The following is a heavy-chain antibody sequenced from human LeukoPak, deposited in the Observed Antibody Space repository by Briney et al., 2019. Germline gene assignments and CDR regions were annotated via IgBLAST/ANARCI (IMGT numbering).Heavy chain of an antibody. V-gene: IGHV1-46*01. D-gene: IGHD4-11*01. CDR2: INPSGGST. CDR3: ARDEAATALFDY. Sequence: ASVNVSCKASGYTFTSYYMHWVRQAPGQGLEWMGIINPSGGSTSYAQKFQGRVTMTRDTSTSTVYMELSSLRSEDTAVYYCARDEAATALFDYWGQGTLVTVSS. J-gene: IGHJ4*02. CDR1: GYTFTSYY.